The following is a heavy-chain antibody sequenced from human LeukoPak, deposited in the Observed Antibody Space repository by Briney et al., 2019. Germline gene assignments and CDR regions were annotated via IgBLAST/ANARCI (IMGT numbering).Heavy chain of an antibody. J-gene: IGHJ4*02. CDR1: GYSFTSYW. CDR2: IYPGDSDT. Sequence: GESLKISCKGSGYSFTSYWIGWVRQMPGKGLEWMGIIYPGDSDTRYSPSFQGQVTISADKSISTAYLQWSSLKASGTAMYYCARRMVQLWLPFDYWGQGTLVTVSS. V-gene: IGHV5-51*01. CDR3: ARRMVQLWLPFDY. D-gene: IGHD5-18*01.